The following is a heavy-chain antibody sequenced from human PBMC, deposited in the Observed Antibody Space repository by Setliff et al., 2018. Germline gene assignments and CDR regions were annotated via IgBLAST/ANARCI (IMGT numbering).Heavy chain of an antibody. D-gene: IGHD4-17*01. V-gene: IGHV3-30*02. CDR3: AKDHFLDYGDAPAYYYYYMDV. CDR2: IRYDGSNK. CDR1: GFTFSSYG. J-gene: IGHJ6*03. Sequence: PGGSLRLSCAASGFTFSSYGMHWVRQAPGKGLEWVAFIRYDGSNKYYADSVKGRFTISRDNSKNTLYLQMNSLRAEDTAVYYCAKDHFLDYGDAPAYYYYYMDVWGKGTTVTVSS.